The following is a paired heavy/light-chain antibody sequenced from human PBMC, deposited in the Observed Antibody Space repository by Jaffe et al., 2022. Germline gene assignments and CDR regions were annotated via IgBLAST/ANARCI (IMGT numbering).Heavy chain of an antibody. Sequence: EVQLVQSGAEVKKPGESLKISCKGSGYSFTSYWIAWVRQMPGKGLEWMGIIYPGDSDTRYSPSFQGQVAMSADKSISTAYLQWSSLKASDTAMYYCVRHPPGIRSRGVVTAISTFDYWGQGTLVTVSS. CDR1: GYSFTSYW. V-gene: IGHV5-51*01. D-gene: IGHD2-21*02. CDR2: IYPGDSDT. CDR3: VRHPPGIRSRGVVTAISTFDY. J-gene: IGHJ4*02.
Light chain of an antibody. CDR3: CSYAGSSTYVV. CDR2: EVS. CDR1: SSDVGSYNL. J-gene: IGLJ2*01. V-gene: IGLV2-23*02. Sequence: QSALTQPASVSGSPGQSITISCTGTSSDVGSYNLVSWYQHHPGKAPKLMIYEVSKRPSGVSNRFSGSKSGNTASLTISGLQAEDEGDYYCCSYAGSSTYVVFGGGTKLTVL.